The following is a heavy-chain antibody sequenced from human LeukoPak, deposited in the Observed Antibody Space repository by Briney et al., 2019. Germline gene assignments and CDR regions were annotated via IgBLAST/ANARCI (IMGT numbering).Heavy chain of an antibody. Sequence: PGGSLRLPCAGSGFTFSSYGMHWVRQAPGKGLEWVAFIRYDGSNKYYADSVKGRFTISRDNSKNTLYLQMNSLRAEDTAVYYCAKDLAHLTRFGESNLGYWGQGTLVTVSS. CDR3: AKDLAHLTRFGESNLGY. D-gene: IGHD3-10*01. V-gene: IGHV3-30*02. CDR2: IRYDGSNK. J-gene: IGHJ4*02. CDR1: GFTFSSYG.